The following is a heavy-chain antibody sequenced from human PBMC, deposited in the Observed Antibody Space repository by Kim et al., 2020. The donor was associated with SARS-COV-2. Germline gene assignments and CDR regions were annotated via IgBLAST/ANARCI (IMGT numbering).Heavy chain of an antibody. CDR2: ISGGSGS. CDR1: GFNSAIYA. V-gene: IGHV3-23*01. CDR3: ARGGTSVGRDLDF. Sequence: GGSLRLSCVASGFNSAIYAMTWVRQVPGKGLEWVSTISGGSGSYYADSVKGRFTISRDSSQNTLYLQMNSLRAEDTAVYYCARGGTSVGRDLDFWGQGT. J-gene: IGHJ4*02. D-gene: IGHD3-16*01.